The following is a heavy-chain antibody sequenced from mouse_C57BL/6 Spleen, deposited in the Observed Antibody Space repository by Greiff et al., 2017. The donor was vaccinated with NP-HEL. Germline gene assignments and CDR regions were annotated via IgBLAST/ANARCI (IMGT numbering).Heavy chain of an antibody. J-gene: IGHJ2*01. D-gene: IGHD1-1*01. Sequence: EVQLQQSGPELVKPGASVKISCKASGYTFTDYYMDWVKQSPGKSLEWIGDINPNNGGTIYNEKFKGKATLTADKSSSTAYMELRSLTSEDTAVYYDARLGPTTVGASYYFDDWGKGTTLTVSS. CDR1: GYTFTDYY. CDR3: ARLGPTTVGASYYFDD. V-gene: IGHV1-18*01. CDR2: INPNNGGT.